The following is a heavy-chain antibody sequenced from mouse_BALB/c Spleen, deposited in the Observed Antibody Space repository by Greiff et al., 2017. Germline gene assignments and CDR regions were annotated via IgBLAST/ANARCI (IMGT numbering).Heavy chain of an antibody. Sequence: EVQVVESGGGLVKPGGSLKLSCAASGFTFSSYAMSWVRQTPEKRLEWVASISSGGSTYYPDSVKGRFTISRDNARNILYLQMSSLRSEDTAMYYCARGGYDYSWFAYWGQGTLVTVSA. CDR2: ISSGGST. D-gene: IGHD2-4*01. CDR1: GFTFSSYA. CDR3: ARGGYDYSWFAY. V-gene: IGHV5-6-5*01. J-gene: IGHJ3*01.